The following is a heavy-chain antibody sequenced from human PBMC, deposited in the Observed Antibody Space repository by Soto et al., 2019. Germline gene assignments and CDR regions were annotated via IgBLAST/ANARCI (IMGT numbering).Heavy chain of an antibody. J-gene: IGHJ4*02. V-gene: IGHV1-69*06. CDR3: ASYVVVPSTLNYFDY. CDR2: IIPIFGTA. CDR1: GGTFSSYA. D-gene: IGHD2-15*01. Sequence: SVKVSCKASGGTFSSYAISWVRQAPGQGLEWMGGIIPIFGTANYAQKFQGRVTITADKSTSTAYMELSSLRSEDTAVYYCASYVVVPSTLNYFDYWGQGSLVTVSS.